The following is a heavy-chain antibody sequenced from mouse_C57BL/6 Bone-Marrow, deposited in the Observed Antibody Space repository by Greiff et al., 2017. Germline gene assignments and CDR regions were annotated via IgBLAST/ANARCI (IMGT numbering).Heavy chain of an antibody. J-gene: IGHJ2*01. D-gene: IGHD1-1*01. CDR1: GFNIKDDY. CDR2: IDPENGDT. CDR3: TSFYYYGSRYYFDY. V-gene: IGHV14-4*01. Sequence: EVQLVESGAELVRPGASVKLSCTASGFNIKDDYMHWVQQRPEQGLEWIGWIDPENGDTEYASKFQGKGTITADTSSNTAYLQLSSLTSEDTAVYYCTSFYYYGSRYYFDYWGQGTTLTVSS.